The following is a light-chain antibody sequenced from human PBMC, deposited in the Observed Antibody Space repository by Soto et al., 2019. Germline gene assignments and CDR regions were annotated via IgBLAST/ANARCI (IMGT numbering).Light chain of an antibody. CDR3: CSYTSTTTRL. J-gene: IGLJ3*02. CDR1: SSGIGGYNY. CDR2: EVS. V-gene: IGLV2-14*01. Sequence: QSALTQPASVSGSPGQSITISCTGTSSGIGGYNYVSWYQQHPDKAPKLMIYEVSKRPSGVSNRFSASKSGNTASLTISGLQAEDEADYYCCSYTSTTTRLFGGGTKVTVL.